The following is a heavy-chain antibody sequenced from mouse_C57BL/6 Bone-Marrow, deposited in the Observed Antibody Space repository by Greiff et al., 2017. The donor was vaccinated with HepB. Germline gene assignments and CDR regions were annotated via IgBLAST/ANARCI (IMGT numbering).Heavy chain of an antibody. V-gene: IGHV14-4*01. J-gene: IGHJ3*01. CDR3: TTSYGSSSAY. Sequence: VQLQQSGAELVRPGASVKLSCTASGFNIKDDYMHWVKQRPEQGLEWIGWIYPENGDTEYASKFQGKATITAETSSNTAYLQRSSLTSEVTAVYYCTTSYGSSSAYWGPGTLVTVSA. CDR2: IYPENGDT. D-gene: IGHD1-1*01. CDR1: GFNIKDDY.